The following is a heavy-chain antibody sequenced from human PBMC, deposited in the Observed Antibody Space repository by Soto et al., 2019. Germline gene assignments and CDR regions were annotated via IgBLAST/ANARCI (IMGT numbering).Heavy chain of an antibody. CDR2: IVVGSGNT. J-gene: IGHJ4*02. Sequence: QMQLVQSGPEVKKPGTSVKVSCKASGFSFTNSAVQWVRQARGQRLEWIGWIVVGSGNTNYAQTFQERVTITRDMSISTAYMELSSLSSEDTAVYYCAAEGYSGSYYSFVNYWGQGTLVTVSS. V-gene: IGHV1-58*01. D-gene: IGHD1-26*01. CDR3: AAEGYSGSYYSFVNY. CDR1: GFSFTNSA.